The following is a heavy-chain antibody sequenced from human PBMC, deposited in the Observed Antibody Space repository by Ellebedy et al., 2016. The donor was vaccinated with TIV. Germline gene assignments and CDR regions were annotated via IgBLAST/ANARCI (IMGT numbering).Heavy chain of an antibody. D-gene: IGHD2-2*01. CDR3: ARDPVPAAHTFDP. Sequence: GGSLRLXXAASGFTFSSYWMSWVRQAPGKGLEWVANIKQDGSEKYYVDSVKGRFTISRDNAKNSLYLQMNSLRAEDTAVYYCARDPVPAAHTFDPWGQGTLVTVSS. V-gene: IGHV3-7*01. CDR1: GFTFSSYW. CDR2: IKQDGSEK. J-gene: IGHJ5*02.